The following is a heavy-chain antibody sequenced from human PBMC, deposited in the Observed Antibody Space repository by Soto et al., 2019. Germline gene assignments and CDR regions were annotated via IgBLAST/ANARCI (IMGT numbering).Heavy chain of an antibody. V-gene: IGHV3-74*01. CDR2: INSDGSST. CDR1: GFTFSSYW. J-gene: IGHJ4*02. CDR3: ARDSPHCSGGSCYPPDFDY. Sequence: GGSLRLSCAASGFTFSSYWMHWVRQAPGKGLVWVSRINSDGSSTSYADSVKGRFTISRDNAKNTLYLQMNSLRAEDTAVYYCARDSPHCSGGSCYPPDFDYWGQGTLVTVSS. D-gene: IGHD2-15*01.